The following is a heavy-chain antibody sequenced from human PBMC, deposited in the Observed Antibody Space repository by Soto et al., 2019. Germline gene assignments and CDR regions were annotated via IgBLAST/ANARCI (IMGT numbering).Heavy chain of an antibody. D-gene: IGHD4-4*01. J-gene: IGHJ4*02. CDR3: ARDSTTTRTTYYFDY. CDR2: IIPIFATT. Sequence: QVQLVQSGAEVKKPGSSVKVSCKTSGGTFSGNAISWGRQAPGQGLEWIGGIIPIFATTTFAQKFQDRVTITAAASTSTAYMELSGLSTEDTAVYYCARDSTTTRTTYYFDYWGQGTLVTVSS. V-gene: IGHV1-69*12. CDR1: GGTFSGNA.